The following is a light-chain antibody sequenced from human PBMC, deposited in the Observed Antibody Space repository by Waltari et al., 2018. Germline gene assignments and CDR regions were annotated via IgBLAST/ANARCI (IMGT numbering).Light chain of an antibody. CDR1: QSVSGY. V-gene: IGKV3-11*01. J-gene: IGKJ2*01. CDR3: QLRARWPPTFT. CDR2: DAS. Sequence: EFVLTQSPANLSLSPGERVTLSCRASQSVSGYLSWYQHKPGQAPRLLIYDASNRATGVPARFSGRDSGADFTLTISSLEPEDFGVYYCQLRARWPPTFTFGQGTKLEI.